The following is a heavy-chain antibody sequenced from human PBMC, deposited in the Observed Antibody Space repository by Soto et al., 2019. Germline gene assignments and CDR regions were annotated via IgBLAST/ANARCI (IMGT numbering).Heavy chain of an antibody. CDR2: ISSSSSYI. Sequence: GGSLRLSCEACGFTFINDGTHWVRQAPGEGLEWVSSISSSSSYIYYADSVKGRFTISRDNAKNSLYLQMNSLRAEDTAVYYCACHPRDTSGYCYYFDYWGQGTLVTVPS. CDR1: GFTFINDG. D-gene: IGHD3-22*01. J-gene: IGHJ4*02. V-gene: IGHV3-21*01. CDR3: ACHPRDTSGYCYYFDY.